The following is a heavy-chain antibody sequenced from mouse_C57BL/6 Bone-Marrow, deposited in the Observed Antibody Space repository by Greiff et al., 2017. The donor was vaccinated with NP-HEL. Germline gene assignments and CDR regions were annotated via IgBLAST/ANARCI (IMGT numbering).Heavy chain of an antibody. D-gene: IGHD1-1*01. Sequence: EVKLQESGAELVRPGASVKLSCTASGFNIKDDYMHWVKQRPEQGLEWIGWIDPENGDTEYASKFQGTATISADTSSNTVYLPLSRLTSAATAVLYSTPNTTEDEYRGQGTRLTDS. CDR3: TPNTTEDEY. CDR2: IDPENGDT. J-gene: IGHJ2*03. V-gene: IGHV14-4*01. CDR1: GFNIKDDY.